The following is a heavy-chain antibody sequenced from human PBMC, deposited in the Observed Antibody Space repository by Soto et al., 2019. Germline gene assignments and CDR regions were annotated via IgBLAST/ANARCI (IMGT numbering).Heavy chain of an antibody. Sequence: EVQLLESGGGLVQPGGSLRLSCAASGFTFSSYAMNWVRQAPGKGLEWVSGISASGGSSYYTDSVKGRFTIFRDNSKNTLYLQMNSLRADDTAVYYCARDLLAVSGALLPYFQYWGQGTLVTVSS. CDR1: GFTFSSYA. V-gene: IGHV3-23*01. CDR3: ARDLLAVSGALLPYFQY. J-gene: IGHJ1*01. D-gene: IGHD7-27*01. CDR2: ISASGGSS.